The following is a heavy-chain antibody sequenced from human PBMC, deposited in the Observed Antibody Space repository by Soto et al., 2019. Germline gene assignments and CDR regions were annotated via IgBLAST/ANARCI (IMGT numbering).Heavy chain of an antibody. CDR2: IYHSGTT. V-gene: IGHV4-30-2*01. D-gene: IGHD2-15*01. Sequence: QLQLQESGSGLVKPSQTLSLTCAVSGGSINSDTYSWSWIRQPPGKGLEWIGYIYHSGTTYYNPSLKSRVSISVDRSKNQFSLELSSVTAADTAVYYCARVFVAARTFDYWGQGTLVTVSS. CDR1: GGSINSDTYS. J-gene: IGHJ4*02. CDR3: ARVFVAARTFDY.